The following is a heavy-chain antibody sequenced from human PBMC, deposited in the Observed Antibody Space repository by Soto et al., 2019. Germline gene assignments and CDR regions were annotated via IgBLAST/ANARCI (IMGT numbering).Heavy chain of an antibody. V-gene: IGHV3-64D*06. D-gene: IGHD5-12*01. CDR1: GFTFSSYA. Sequence: GSLRLSCSASGFTFSSYAMHWVRQAPGKGLEYVSGVRGNGDPPFYADSVKGRFTISRDNSKNTLYLQMSSLSADDTAVYYCVKSRGGNNFDFFDWGQGALVTVSS. CDR2: VRGNGDPP. J-gene: IGHJ4*02. CDR3: VKSRGGNNFDFFD.